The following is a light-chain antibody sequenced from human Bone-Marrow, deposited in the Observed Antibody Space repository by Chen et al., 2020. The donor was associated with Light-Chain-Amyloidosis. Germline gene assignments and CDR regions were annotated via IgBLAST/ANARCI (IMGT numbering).Light chain of an antibody. Sequence: AIQMTQSPSSLSASVGDRVTITCRASQGIRSDLGWYQQQPGKAPKLLIYAAYSLQSGVPPRFSGSGAGTDLTLKIVSLQPEDFATYYCLQHFSHPLSFGGWTKVEI. V-gene: IGKV1-6*01. CDR3: LQHFSHPLS. J-gene: IGKJ4*01. CDR1: QGIRSD. CDR2: AAY.